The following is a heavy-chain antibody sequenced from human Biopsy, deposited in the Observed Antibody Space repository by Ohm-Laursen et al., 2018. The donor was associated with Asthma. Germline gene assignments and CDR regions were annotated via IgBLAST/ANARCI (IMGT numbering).Heavy chain of an antibody. V-gene: IGHV3-30*03. J-gene: IGHJ4*02. CDR1: GFTFSNYG. CDR2: ISFDGSNK. D-gene: IGHD2-21*01. CDR3: VRWRSGYPDHYSDF. Sequence: SLRLSCSASGFTFSNYGMHWVRQAPGKGLEWVAVISFDGSNKDFADSVKGRFTISRDNSKNTMYLEMNGLRGDDTAVYYCVRWRSGYPDHYSDFWGLGTLVTVSS.